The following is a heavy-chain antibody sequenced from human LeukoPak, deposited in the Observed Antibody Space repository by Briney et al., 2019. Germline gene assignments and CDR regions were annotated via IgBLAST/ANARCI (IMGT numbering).Heavy chain of an antibody. CDR3: AKSAVSGPYNWFDP. V-gene: IGHV3-23*01. D-gene: IGHD6-19*01. CDR2: ISGSGGST. CDR1: EFTFSSYG. Sequence: GGSLRLSCAASEFTFSSYGMSWVRQAPGKGLEWVSGISGSGGSTYYADSVKGRFTISRDNSKNTLYLQMNSLRAEDTAVYYCAKSAVSGPYNWFDPWGQGTLVTVSS. J-gene: IGHJ5*02.